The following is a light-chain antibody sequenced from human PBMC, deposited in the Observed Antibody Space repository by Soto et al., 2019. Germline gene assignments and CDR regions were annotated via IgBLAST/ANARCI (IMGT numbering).Light chain of an antibody. CDR2: GVD. CDR3: VSYTSTTTLV. CDR1: SSDVGGYEY. V-gene: IGLV2-14*03. J-gene: IGLJ2*01. Sequence: QSALTQPASVSGSNGQSITISCTGTSSDVGGYEYVSWYQHQPGKAPKLMFYGVDNRPSGVSNRFSASKSGNTASLTISGLQAEDEAEYYCVSYTSTTTLVFGGGTKLTVL.